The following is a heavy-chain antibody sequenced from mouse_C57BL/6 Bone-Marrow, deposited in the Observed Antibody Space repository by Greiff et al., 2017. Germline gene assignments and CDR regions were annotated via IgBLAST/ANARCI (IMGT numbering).Heavy chain of an antibody. CDR1: GFTFTDYY. D-gene: IGHD1-1*01. CDR3: ARYDHYGPRDY. Sequence: EVKLVESGGGLVQPGGSLSLSCAASGFTFTDYYMSWVRQPPGKALEWLGFIRNKANGYTTDYSASVKGRFTISRDNSPSILYLQMNALRAEDSATYYCARYDHYGPRDYWGQGTSVTVSS. CDR2: IRNKANGYTT. V-gene: IGHV7-3*01. J-gene: IGHJ4*01.